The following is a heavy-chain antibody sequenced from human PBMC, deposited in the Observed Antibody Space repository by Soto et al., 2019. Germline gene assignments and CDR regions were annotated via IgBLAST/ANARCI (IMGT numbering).Heavy chain of an antibody. CDR2: IWSDGSNK. CDR1: GFTFSSHA. V-gene: IGHV3-33*01. J-gene: IGHJ3*02. Sequence: QVPLVESGGGVVQPGMSLRLSCATSGFTFSSHAIHWVRQAPGKGLEWVAQIWSDGSNKYYADSMRGRFTISRDFSNNMAFLQMDSLRAEDTAVYYCARDGQSPAPYAFDMWGQGTLVIVSS. CDR3: ARDGQSPAPYAFDM.